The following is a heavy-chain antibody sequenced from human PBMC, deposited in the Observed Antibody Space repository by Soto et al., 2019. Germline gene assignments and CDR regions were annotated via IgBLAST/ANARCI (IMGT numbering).Heavy chain of an antibody. V-gene: IGHV1-18*01. CDR3: ARDSGVVITAVTYGMDV. J-gene: IGHJ6*02. CDR2: ISSYNGNT. D-gene: IGHD2-2*01. Sequence: ASVKVSCKASGYTFSSYGFSWVRQAPGQGLEWMGWISSYNGNTRYAQKFQGRVTLTTDTSTSTGYMELRDLRSDDTAIYYCARDSGVVITAVTYGMDVWGQGTTVTVYS. CDR1: GYTFSSYG.